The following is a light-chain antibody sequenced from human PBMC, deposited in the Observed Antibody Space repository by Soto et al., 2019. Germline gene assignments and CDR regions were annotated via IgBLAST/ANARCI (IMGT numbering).Light chain of an antibody. J-gene: IGKJ2*01. CDR3: QQRSNWPRT. Sequence: EIVLTQSTATLSLSPGESATLSCRASQSVSSYLAWYQQKPGQAPRRLIYDASNRATGIPDRVSGSGSGTDFTLTISSLEPEDFAVYYCQQRSNWPRTVGQGTKLEIK. V-gene: IGKV3-11*01. CDR1: QSVSSY. CDR2: DAS.